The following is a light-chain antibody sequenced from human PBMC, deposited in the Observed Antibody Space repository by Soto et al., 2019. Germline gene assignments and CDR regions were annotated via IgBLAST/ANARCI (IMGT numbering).Light chain of an antibody. J-gene: IGLJ1*01. V-gene: IGLV2-23*01. CDR1: SSDVGSYNL. Sequence: SALTQPASVSGSPGQSITISCTGTSSDVGSYNLVSWYQQHPGKAPKLMIYEGSKRPSGVSNRFSGSKSGNTASLTISGLQAEDEADYYCCSYAGSSTSIFGTGPKVTVL. CDR3: CSYAGSSTSI. CDR2: EGS.